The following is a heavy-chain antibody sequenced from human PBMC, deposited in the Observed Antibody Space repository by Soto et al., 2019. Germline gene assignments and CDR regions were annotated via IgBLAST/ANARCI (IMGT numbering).Heavy chain of an antibody. CDR1: GGTFSSHT. V-gene: IGHV1-69*06. CDR3: ARGWETVGTTTPFAY. Sequence: SVKVSCKASGGTFSSHTINWVRQAPGQGLEWMGGIIPIFGTANYVQKFQGRVTISADKSTTTAYMEVRSLRSEDTAVYYCARGWETVGTTTPFAYWGQGTLVTVSS. D-gene: IGHD1-26*01. J-gene: IGHJ4*02. CDR2: IIPIFGTA.